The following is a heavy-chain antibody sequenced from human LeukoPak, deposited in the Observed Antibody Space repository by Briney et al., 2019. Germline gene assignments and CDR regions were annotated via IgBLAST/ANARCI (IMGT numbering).Heavy chain of an antibody. V-gene: IGHV1-69*06. J-gene: IGHJ1*01. Sequence: SVKGSCKASGGTFSSYAISWVRQAPGQGLEWMGGIIPIFGTANYAQKFQGRVTITADKSTSTAYMELSSLRSEDTAEYYCASLYCSSTSCYVSYFQHWGQGTLVTVSS. D-gene: IGHD2-2*01. CDR3: ASLYCSSTSCYVSYFQH. CDR2: IIPIFGTA. CDR1: GGTFSSYA.